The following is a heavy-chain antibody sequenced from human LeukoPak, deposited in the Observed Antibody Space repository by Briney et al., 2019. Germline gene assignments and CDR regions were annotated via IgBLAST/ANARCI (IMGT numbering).Heavy chain of an antibody. Sequence: ASVKVTCKASGYTFTSYGISWVRQAPGQGLEWMGWVSAYNGNTNYAQKLQGRVTMTTDTSTSTAYMELTSLRSDDTAVYYCARVGSSADRYYFDYWGQGTLVTVFS. V-gene: IGHV1-18*01. CDR3: ARVGSSADRYYFDY. CDR1: GYTFTSYG. J-gene: IGHJ4*02. D-gene: IGHD6-25*01. CDR2: VSAYNGNT.